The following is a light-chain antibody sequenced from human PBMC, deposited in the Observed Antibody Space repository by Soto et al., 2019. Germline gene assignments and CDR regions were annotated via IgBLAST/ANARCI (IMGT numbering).Light chain of an antibody. J-gene: IGKJ2*01. CDR2: KAS. CDR3: QHRT. V-gene: IGKV1-5*03. CDR1: QSISNY. Sequence: DIQMPQSPSTLSASVGDRVTITCRASQSISNYLAWYQQKPGKAPNLLIYKASTLQSGVPSRFSGSGSWTEFTLTISSLQPEDFATYYCQHRTFGQGTKLEIK.